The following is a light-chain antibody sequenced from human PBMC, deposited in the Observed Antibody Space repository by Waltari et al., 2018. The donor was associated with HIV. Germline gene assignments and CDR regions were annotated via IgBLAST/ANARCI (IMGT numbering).Light chain of an antibody. CDR2: GVN. CDR3: ASWDDSLNGVV. J-gene: IGLJ2*01. Sequence: QSALTQPPSASESLGQSVTISCTGTSTDVGDYDYVSWYQQHPGKAPKLLIFGVNKRPSGVPDRFSGSKSGSLASLAITGLQSEDEAEYHCASWDDSLNGVVFGGGTKLTVL. CDR1: STDVGDYDY. V-gene: IGLV2-8*01.